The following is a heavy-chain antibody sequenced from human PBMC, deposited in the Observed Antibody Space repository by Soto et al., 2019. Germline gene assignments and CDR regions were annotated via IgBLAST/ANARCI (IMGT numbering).Heavy chain of an antibody. Sequence: LRLSCAASGFTFRSYAMSWVRQAPGKGLEWVSAISGSGGSTYYADSVKGRFTISRDNSKNTLYLQMNSLRAEDTAVYYCAKDKRGYSYGLADYWGQGTLVTVSS. V-gene: IGHV3-23*01. CDR2: ISGSGGST. J-gene: IGHJ4*02. D-gene: IGHD5-18*01. CDR3: AKDKRGYSYGLADY. CDR1: GFTFRSYA.